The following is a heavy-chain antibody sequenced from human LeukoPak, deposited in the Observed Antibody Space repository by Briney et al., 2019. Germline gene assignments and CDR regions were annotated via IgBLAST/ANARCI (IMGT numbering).Heavy chain of an antibody. Sequence: GGSLRFSCAGSGFTFSTYSIHWVRQAPGKGLEWVSSISSDGGYIYYADSVKGRFTISRDNAKNSVYLQMKSLRAEDTAVYYCARGNAPLPFDYWGQGTLVTVSS. CDR2: ISSDGGYI. D-gene: IGHD2-2*01. J-gene: IGHJ4*02. CDR1: GFTFSTYS. V-gene: IGHV3-21*01. CDR3: ARGNAPLPFDY.